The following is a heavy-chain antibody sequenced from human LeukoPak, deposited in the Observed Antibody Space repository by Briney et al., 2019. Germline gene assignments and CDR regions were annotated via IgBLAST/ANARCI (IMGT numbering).Heavy chain of an antibody. J-gene: IGHJ4*02. V-gene: IGHV4-38-2*02. CDR2: IHPSGTM. D-gene: IGHD1-1*01. Sequence: PSEALSLTCVVSGFSISSGNYWGWIRQPPGKGLEWIGNIHPSGTMFHNSSLNSRVTMSIDTSKNQFSLKLSSVTAADTAVYYCAREAERRVVNWGQGTLVTVSS. CDR1: GFSISSGNY. CDR3: AREAERRVVN.